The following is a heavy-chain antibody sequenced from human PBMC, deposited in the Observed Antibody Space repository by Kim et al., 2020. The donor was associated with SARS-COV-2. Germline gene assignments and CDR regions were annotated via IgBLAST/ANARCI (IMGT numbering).Heavy chain of an antibody. CDR1: GFTFSSYA. CDR2: ISGSGGST. V-gene: IGHV3-23*01. Sequence: GGSLRLSCAASGFTFSSYAMSWVRQAPGKGLEWVSAISGSGGSTHYADSVKGRFTISRDNSKNTLYLQMNSLRAEDTAVYYCAKDRSSWYYYYYMDVWGKGTTVPVSS. CDR3: AKDRSSWYYYYYMDV. J-gene: IGHJ6*03. D-gene: IGHD6-13*01.